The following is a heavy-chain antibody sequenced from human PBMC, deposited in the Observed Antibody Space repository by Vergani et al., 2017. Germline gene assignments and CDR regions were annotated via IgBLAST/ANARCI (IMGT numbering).Heavy chain of an antibody. CDR2: ISVYNGET. D-gene: IGHD1-26*01. CDR3: ARYRGNSGDYNFDY. J-gene: IGHJ4*02. CDR1: GYTFRNYG. V-gene: IGHV1-18*04. Sequence: QVQLVQSGAEVKKPGASVKVSCEGSGYTFRNYGISWVRQAPGEGLEWLGWISVYNGETKFAQKFQGRVTLTRDTSTDTAYMEMGSLRSDDTALDYCARYRGNSGDYNFDYGGQGTLVTVSS.